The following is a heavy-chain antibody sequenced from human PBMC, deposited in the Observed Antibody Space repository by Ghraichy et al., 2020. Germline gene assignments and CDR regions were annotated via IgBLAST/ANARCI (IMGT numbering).Heavy chain of an antibody. CDR2: IYSSGTT. D-gene: IGHD3/OR15-3a*01. V-gene: IGHV4-4*07. CDR1: GGSIVTYY. CDR3: VRAVPFSRIGLAAGRDYFAP. Sequence: SETLSLTCTVSGGSIVTYYWSWIRQPAGKGLEWIGRIYSSGTTNYNPSLKSRVAMSIDTSKNQFSLHMPSVTAADTAVYYCVRAVPFSRIGLAAGRDYFAPWGQGVPVTVSS. J-gene: IGHJ5*02.